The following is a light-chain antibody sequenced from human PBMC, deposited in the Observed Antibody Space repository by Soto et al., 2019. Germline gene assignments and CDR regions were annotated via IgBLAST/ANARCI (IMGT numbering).Light chain of an antibody. CDR1: SSDVGGYNY. CDR2: DVS. Sequence: QSALTQPHSVSGSPGQAVTISCTGTSSDVGGYNYVSWYQQHPGKVPKVMIYDVSKRPSGVPDRFSGSKSGNTASLTISGVQAEDEADYYCCSYGGTYYVFGTGTKVTVL. CDR3: CSYGGTYYV. J-gene: IGLJ1*01. V-gene: IGLV2-11*01.